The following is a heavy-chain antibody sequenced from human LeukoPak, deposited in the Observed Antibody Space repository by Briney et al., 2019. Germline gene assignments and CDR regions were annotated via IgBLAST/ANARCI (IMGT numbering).Heavy chain of an antibody. V-gene: IGHV1-18*01. CDR1: GYTFASYG. J-gene: IGHJ6*02. CDR2: ISAYNGNT. Sequence: ASVKVSCKASGYTFASYGISWARQAPGQGLEWMGWISAYNGNTNYAQKLQGRVTMTTDRSTSTAYMELRGLRSDDTAMYFCARDRDVDTAMVFPYGMDVWGQGTTVTVSS. CDR3: ARDRDVDTAMVFPYGMDV. D-gene: IGHD5-18*01.